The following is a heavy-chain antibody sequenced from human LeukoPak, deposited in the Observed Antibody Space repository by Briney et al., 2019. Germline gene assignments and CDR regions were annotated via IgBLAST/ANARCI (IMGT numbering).Heavy chain of an antibody. D-gene: IGHD3-3*01. J-gene: IGHJ4*02. CDR3: ARTDDSTDY. V-gene: IGHV4-39*01. Sequence: PSETLSLTCTVSGGSISSSSYYWGWIRQPPGKGLEWIGSIYYSGSTYYNPSLKSRVTISVDTSKNQFSLKLSSVTAADTAVYYCARTDDSTDYWGQGTLVTVSS. CDR2: IYYSGST. CDR1: GGSISSSSYY.